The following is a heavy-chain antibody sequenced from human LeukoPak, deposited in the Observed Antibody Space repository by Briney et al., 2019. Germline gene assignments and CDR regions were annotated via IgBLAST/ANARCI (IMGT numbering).Heavy chain of an antibody. V-gene: IGHV1-69*13. CDR2: IIPIFGTA. J-gene: IGHJ2*01. CDR1: GGTFSSYA. CDR3: ARGAVAETHYWYFDL. D-gene: IGHD6-19*01. Sequence: ASVKVSCKASGGTFSSYAISWVRQAPGHGLEWMGGIIPIFGTANYAQKFQGRVTITADESTSTAYMELSSLRSEDTAVYFCARGAVAETHYWYFDLWGRGTLVTVSS.